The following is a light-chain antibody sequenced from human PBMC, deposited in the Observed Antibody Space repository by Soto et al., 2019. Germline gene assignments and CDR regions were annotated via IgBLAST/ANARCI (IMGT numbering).Light chain of an antibody. Sequence: EIVLTQSPATLSLSPGERATLSCTASQSVSSYLAWYQQKPGQAPRLLIYDASNRATGIPARFSGSGSGTDFTLTISSLETEDFAVYYCQQHSNWPMYTFGQGTKMDIK. V-gene: IGKV3-11*01. J-gene: IGKJ2*01. CDR1: QSVSSY. CDR3: QQHSNWPMYT. CDR2: DAS.